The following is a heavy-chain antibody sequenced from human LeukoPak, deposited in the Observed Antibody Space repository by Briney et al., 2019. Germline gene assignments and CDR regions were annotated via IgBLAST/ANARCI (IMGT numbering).Heavy chain of an antibody. V-gene: IGHV3-30*04. Sequence: PGRSLRLSCAASGFTFSSYAMHWVRQAPGKGLEWVAVISYDGSNKYYADSVEGRFTISRDNSKNTLYLQMNSLRAEDTAVYYCARDIIAAAGGGYWGQGTLVTVSS. D-gene: IGHD6-13*01. CDR1: GFTFSSYA. CDR2: ISYDGSNK. CDR3: ARDIIAAAGGGY. J-gene: IGHJ4*02.